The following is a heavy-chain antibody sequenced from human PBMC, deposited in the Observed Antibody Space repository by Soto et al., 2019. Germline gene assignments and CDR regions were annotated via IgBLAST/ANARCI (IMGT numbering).Heavy chain of an antibody. J-gene: IGHJ2*01. CDR2: IHGAGDYM. D-gene: IGHD1-26*01. CDR1: GFTFSCCA. CDR3: VKQRGGGNYTNWSLAS. Sequence: EVQLLDSGGGLVQPGGSLRLSCAASGFTFSCCAMSWVRQAPGKGLEWVSTIHGAGDYMQYTDSVKGRFTISRDNTSNTLDMQKDRLRGDDTAVNHCVKQRGGGNYTNWSLASWSRGTLVTVSS. V-gene: IGHV3-23*01.